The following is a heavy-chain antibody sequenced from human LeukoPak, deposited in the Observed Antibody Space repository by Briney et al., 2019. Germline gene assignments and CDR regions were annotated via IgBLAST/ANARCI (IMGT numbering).Heavy chain of an antibody. V-gene: IGHV3-21*01. CDR1: GFTFSSHS. CDR3: ARDGRGYCSGGSCFDDY. D-gene: IGHD2-15*01. J-gene: IGHJ4*02. Sequence: PGGSLRLSCVASGFTFSSHSMNWVRQAPGKGLEWVSSISSSSSYIYYADSVKGRFTISRDNAKNSLYLQMNSLRAEDTAVYYCARDGRGYCSGGSCFDDYWGQGTLVTVSS. CDR2: ISSSSSYI.